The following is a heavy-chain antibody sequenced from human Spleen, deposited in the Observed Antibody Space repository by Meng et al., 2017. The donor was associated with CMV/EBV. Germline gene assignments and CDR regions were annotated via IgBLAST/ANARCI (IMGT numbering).Heavy chain of an antibody. CDR2: ISGSGGST. V-gene: IGHV3-23*01. J-gene: IGHJ4*02. Sequence: GESLMISCAASGFTFSSYAMSWVRQAPGKGLEWVSAISGSGGSTYYAHSAKGRFTISRDNSMNTLYLQMNSLRAEDTAVYYCAKDLCSYCSSTSLHGGVDYWGQGTLVTVSS. D-gene: IGHD2-2*01. CDR1: GFTFSSYA. CDR3: AKDLCSYCSSTSLHGGVDY.